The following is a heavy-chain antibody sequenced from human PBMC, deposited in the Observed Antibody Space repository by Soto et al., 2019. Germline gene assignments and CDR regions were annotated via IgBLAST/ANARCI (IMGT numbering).Heavy chain of an antibody. J-gene: IGHJ6*03. CDR1: GFTFDDYA. V-gene: IGHV3-9*01. CDR2: ISWNSGSI. Sequence: GGSLRLSCAASGFTFDDYAMHWVRQAPGKGLEWVSGISWNSGSIGYADSVKGRFTISRDNAKNSLYLQMNSLRAEDTALYYCAKDGTLGTTAIYYYYYMDVWGKGTTVTVSS. D-gene: IGHD4-17*01. CDR3: AKDGTLGTTAIYYYYYMDV.